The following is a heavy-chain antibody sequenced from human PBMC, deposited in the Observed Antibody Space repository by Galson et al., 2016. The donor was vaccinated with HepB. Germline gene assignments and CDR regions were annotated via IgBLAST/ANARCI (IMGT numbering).Heavy chain of an antibody. V-gene: IGHV3-49*03. CDR3: TRGNVPPPGMDV. CDR1: GFTFSDHA. CDR2: INSKAYGGTT. D-gene: IGHD3-10*02. Sequence: SLRLSCAASGFTFSDHAMSWFRQAPGKGLEWVGFINSKAYGGTTEFAASVKGRFTISRDVSKNSMYLQMNSLRAEDTAVYYCTRGNVPPPGMDVWGQGTTVTVSS. J-gene: IGHJ6*02.